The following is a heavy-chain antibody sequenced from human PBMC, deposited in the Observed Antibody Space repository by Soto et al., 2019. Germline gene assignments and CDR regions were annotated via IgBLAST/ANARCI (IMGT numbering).Heavy chain of an antibody. CDR3: ARGHLWLED. CDR2: IYYSGST. D-gene: IGHD3-3*01. V-gene: IGHV4-59*01. J-gene: IGHJ4*02. Sequence: QVQLQGSGPGLVRPSETLSLTCAVSGVSISGFYWSWIRQPAGKGLEYIGYIYYSGSTYYNPSLKSRVTVSLDSSKNQFSLKLTSVTAADTAIYYCARGHLWLEDWGQGTLVTVSS. CDR1: GVSISGFY.